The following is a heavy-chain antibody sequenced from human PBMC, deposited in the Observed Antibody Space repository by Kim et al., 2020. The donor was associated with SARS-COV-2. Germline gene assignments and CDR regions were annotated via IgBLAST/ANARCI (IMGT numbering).Heavy chain of an antibody. CDR3: AKKGEIRWLQLDY. J-gene: IGHJ4*02. CDR2: ISGSGGST. V-gene: IGHV3-23*01. Sequence: GGSLRLSCAASGFTFSTYAMSWVRQAPGKGLEWVSAISGSGGSTYYADSVKGRFTISRDNSENTLYLQMNSLRAEDTAVYYCAKKGEIRWLQLDYWGQGTLVTVSS. D-gene: IGHD5-12*01. CDR1: GFTFSTYA.